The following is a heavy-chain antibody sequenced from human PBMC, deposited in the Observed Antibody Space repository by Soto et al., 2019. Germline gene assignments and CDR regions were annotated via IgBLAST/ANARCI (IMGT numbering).Heavy chain of an antibody. D-gene: IGHD4-4*01. CDR3: ARDSYLRRPQYYFDY. CDR2: ISSSGRTK. CDR1: GFTFSNYE. J-gene: IGHJ4*02. V-gene: IGHV3-48*03. Sequence: GGSLRLSCAASGFTFSNYEMNWVRQAPGKGLEWVSYISSSGRTKYYADSVKGRFTISRDNAKNSLYLQMNSLRAEDTAAYYCARDSYLRRPQYYFDYWGQGTLVTVSS.